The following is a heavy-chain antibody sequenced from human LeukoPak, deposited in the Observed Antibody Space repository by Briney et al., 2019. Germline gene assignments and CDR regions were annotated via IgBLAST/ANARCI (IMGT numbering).Heavy chain of an antibody. J-gene: IGHJ4*02. D-gene: IGHD3-22*01. CDR3: ARRDLSDGRWLFLDY. V-gene: IGHV3-23*01. CDR1: GFTFSSHP. CDR2: ISGSGSTT. Sequence: GGPLRLSCAVSGFTFSSHPMNWVRQAPGKGLEWVSSISGSGSTTHYADSVKGRFTISRDNSKNTLYLQMNDLRAEDTAIYYCARRDLSDGRWLFLDYWGQGTLVTVSS.